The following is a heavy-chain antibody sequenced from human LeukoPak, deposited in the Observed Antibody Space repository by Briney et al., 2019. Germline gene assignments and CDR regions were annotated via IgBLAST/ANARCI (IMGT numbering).Heavy chain of an antibody. CDR3: ARAATGYQNWFDP. CDR1: GFTLSSYS. V-gene: IGHV3-21*01. J-gene: IGHJ5*02. Sequence: PGGSLRLSCAASGFTLSSYSMNWVRQAPGKGLEWVSSISSSSIYRYYADSVKGRFTISRDNAKKSLYLQMNSLRAEDTAVYYCARAATGYQNWFDPWGQGTLVTVSS. CDR2: ISSSSIYR. D-gene: IGHD2-15*01.